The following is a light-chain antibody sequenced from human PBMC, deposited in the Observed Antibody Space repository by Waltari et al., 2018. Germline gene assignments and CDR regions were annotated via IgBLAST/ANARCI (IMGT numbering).Light chain of an antibody. J-gene: IGKJ2*01. CDR2: DAS. CDR1: QSISSY. Sequence: EIVLTQSPATLSLSPGERATLSCRASQSISSYLAWYQQKRGQAPRLLIYDASNRATGIPARFSGSGSGTDFTLTISNVEPEEFAIYYCQQRSTWPPYTFGQGTKLEIK. V-gene: IGKV3-11*01. CDR3: QQRSTWPPYT.